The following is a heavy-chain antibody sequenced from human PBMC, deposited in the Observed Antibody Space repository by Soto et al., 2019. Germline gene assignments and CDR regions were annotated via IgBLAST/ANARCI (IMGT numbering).Heavy chain of an antibody. V-gene: IGHV3-30*03. D-gene: IGHD2-8*02. CDR1: GFTVSTYG. CDR2: ISRDGGTK. Sequence: QVLLVESGGGVVQPGRSLRLSCAVSGFTVSTYGIHWVRQAPGKGLEWVAVISRDGGTKYYADSVKGRFTISRDNSRNTLFLEMNSMRGDDMAVYYCTGEVASGYWGQGTLVTVSS. CDR3: TGEVASGY. J-gene: IGHJ4*02.